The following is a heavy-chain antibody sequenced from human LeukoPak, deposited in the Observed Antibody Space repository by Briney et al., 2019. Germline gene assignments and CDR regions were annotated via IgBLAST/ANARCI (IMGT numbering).Heavy chain of an antibody. CDR2: IIPIFGTA. CDR1: GGTFSSYA. Sequence: SVKVSCKASGGTFSSYAISWVRQAPGQGLEWMGGIIPIFGTANYAQKFQGRVTITTDESTSTAYMELSSLRSEDTAVYYCARGYCSGGSCYARAFDIWGQGTIVTVSS. D-gene: IGHD2-15*01. J-gene: IGHJ3*02. CDR3: ARGYCSGGSCYARAFDI. V-gene: IGHV1-69*05.